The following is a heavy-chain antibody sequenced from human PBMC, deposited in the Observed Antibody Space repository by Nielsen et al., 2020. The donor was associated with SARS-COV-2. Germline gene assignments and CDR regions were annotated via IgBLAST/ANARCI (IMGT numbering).Heavy chain of an antibody. J-gene: IGHJ6*02. CDR1: GFTFDDYA. CDR2: ISWNSGSI. Sequence: LKISCAASGFTFDDYAMHWVRQAPGKGLEWVSGISWNSGSIGYADSVKGRFTISRDNAKNSLYLQMNSLRAEDTALYYCATSGSGWDYYYGMDVWGQGTTVTVSS. V-gene: IGHV3-9*01. CDR3: ATSGSGWDYYYGMDV. D-gene: IGHD6-19*01.